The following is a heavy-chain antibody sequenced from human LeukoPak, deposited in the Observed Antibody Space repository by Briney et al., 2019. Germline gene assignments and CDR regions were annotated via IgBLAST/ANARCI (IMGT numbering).Heavy chain of an antibody. CDR1: GYTFTSYY. Sequence: ASVKVSCKASGYTFTSYYMHWVRQAPGQGLEWMGIINPSGGSTSYAQKFQGRVTMTRDTSTSTVYMELSSLRSEDTAVYYCAREITKDVFLDAFGIWGQGTMVTVSS. J-gene: IGHJ3*02. D-gene: IGHD3-16*01. V-gene: IGHV1-46*01. CDR3: AREITKDVFLDAFGI. CDR2: INPSGGST.